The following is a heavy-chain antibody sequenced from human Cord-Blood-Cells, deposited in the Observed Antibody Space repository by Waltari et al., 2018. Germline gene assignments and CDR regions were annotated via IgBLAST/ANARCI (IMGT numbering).Heavy chain of an antibody. D-gene: IGHD3-10*01. Sequence: QVQLVQSGAEVKKPGASVKVSCKASGYTFTGYYMHWVRQAPGQGLEWMGWINPSSGGQNYEQKFQGRVTMTRDTSISTAYMELSRLRSDDTAVYYCARDLGRAKQYWYFDLWGRGTLVTVSS. J-gene: IGHJ2*01. CDR3: ARDLGRAKQYWYFDL. CDR1: GYTFTGYY. V-gene: IGHV1-2*02. CDR2: INPSSGGQ.